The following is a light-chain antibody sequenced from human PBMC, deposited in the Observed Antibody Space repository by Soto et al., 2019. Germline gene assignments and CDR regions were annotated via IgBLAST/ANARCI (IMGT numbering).Light chain of an antibody. V-gene: IGKV1-9*01. CDR3: QHLNSYPLT. Sequence: DIQLTQSPSFLSASVGDRVTITCRASQGISSYLAWYQQKPGKAPKLLIYATSTLQSGVPSRFSGSASGTEFTLTVSSLQPEDFGTYYCQHLNSYPLTFGGGTKVEIK. CDR1: QGISSY. J-gene: IGKJ4*01. CDR2: ATS.